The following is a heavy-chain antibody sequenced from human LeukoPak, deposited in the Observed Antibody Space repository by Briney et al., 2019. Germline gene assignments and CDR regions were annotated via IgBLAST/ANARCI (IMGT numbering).Heavy chain of an antibody. J-gene: IGHJ4*02. CDR1: GFTFSSYN. Sequence: GGSLRLSCAASGFTFSSYNMNWVRQAPGKGLEWVSYLSSSSSVIYHADSVKGRFTISRDNAKNSLYLQMNSLRTEDTAVYYCVRDGSSWGNFDYWGQGTLVSVSS. V-gene: IGHV3-48*01. CDR2: LSSSSSVI. CDR3: VRDGSSWGNFDY. D-gene: IGHD7-27*01.